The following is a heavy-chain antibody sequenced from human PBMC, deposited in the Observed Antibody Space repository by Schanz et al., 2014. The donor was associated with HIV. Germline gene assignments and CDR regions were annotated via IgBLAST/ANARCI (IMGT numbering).Heavy chain of an antibody. CDR1: GFNFNSYG. CDR2: ISYDAVNK. J-gene: IGHJ4*02. CDR3: ARDGARTSHWGF. V-gene: IGHV3-30*03. Sequence: QEQLVESGGGVVQPGRSLRLSCVASGFNFNSYGMHWVRQAPGKGLEWVAVISYDAVNKFYADSVQGRFTISSDDSKNTVSLQMDDLRDEDTAVYFCARDGARTSHWGFWGQGTLVTVSS. D-gene: IGHD2-2*01.